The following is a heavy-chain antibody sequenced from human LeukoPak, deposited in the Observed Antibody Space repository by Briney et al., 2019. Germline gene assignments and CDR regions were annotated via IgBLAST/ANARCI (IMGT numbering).Heavy chain of an antibody. CDR1: GGSISSYY. D-gene: IGHD3-3*01. CDR2: IYYSGST. V-gene: IGHV4-59*01. CDR3: ARAPKLRFLEWLLLDY. Sequence: PSETLSLTCTVSGGSISSYYWSWIRQPPGKGLEWIGYIYYSGSTNYNPSLKSRVTISVDTSKNQFSLKLSSVTAADTAVYYCARAPKLRFLEWLLLDYWGQGTPVTVSS. J-gene: IGHJ4*02.